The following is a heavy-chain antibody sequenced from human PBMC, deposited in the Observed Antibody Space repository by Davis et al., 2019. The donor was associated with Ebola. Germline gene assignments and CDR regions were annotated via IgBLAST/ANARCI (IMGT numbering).Heavy chain of an antibody. D-gene: IGHD2-15*01. CDR2: IHPSGGST. CDR3: ARGARDIVVVVAATPFDY. J-gene: IGHJ4*02. V-gene: IGHV1-46*01. CDR1: RYTFTSYY. Sequence: AASVKVSCKASRYTFTSYYMHWVRQAPGQGLEWMGIIHPSGGSTSYAQKFQGRVTMTRETSTRTVYMELSSRRSEDTAVYYCARGARDIVVVVAATPFDYWGQGTLVTVSS.